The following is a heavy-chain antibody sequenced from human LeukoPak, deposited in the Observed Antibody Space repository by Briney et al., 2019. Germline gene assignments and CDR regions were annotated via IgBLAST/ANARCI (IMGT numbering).Heavy chain of an antibody. D-gene: IGHD5-24*01. CDR3: ARSRDGYSHFDY. CDR2: SFYTGAT. J-gene: IGHJ4*02. Sequence: PSETLSLTCTVAGGTISSYRCSWIRQTPGRRLEWIGFSFYTGATNYNPSLKSRVTISVDTSKNQFSLRLNSVTAADTAVYYCARSRDGYSHFDYWGQGILVTVSS. V-gene: IGHV4-59*01. CDR1: GGTISSYR.